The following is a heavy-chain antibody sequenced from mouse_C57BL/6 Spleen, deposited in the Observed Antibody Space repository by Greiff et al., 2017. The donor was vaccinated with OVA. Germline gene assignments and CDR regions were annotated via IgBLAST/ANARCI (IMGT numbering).Heavy chain of an antibody. CDR3: ARYMGYSNYGWYFDV. V-gene: IGHV7-3*01. Sequence: EVKLVESGGGLVQPGGSLSLSCAASGFTFTDYYMSWVRQPPGKALEWLGFIRNKANGYTTEYSASVKGRFTISRDNSQSILYLQMNALRAEDSATYYCARYMGYSNYGWYFDVWGTGTTVTVSS. CDR1: GFTFTDYY. J-gene: IGHJ1*03. D-gene: IGHD2-5*01. CDR2: IRNKANGYTT.